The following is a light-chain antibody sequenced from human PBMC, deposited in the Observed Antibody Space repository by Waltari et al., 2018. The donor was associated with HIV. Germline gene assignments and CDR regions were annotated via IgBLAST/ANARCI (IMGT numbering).Light chain of an antibody. Sequence: QSVLTQPPSVSAAPGQKVTISCSGNRSNIGNNFVSWYRQFPGTAPKLLIYDNTKRPSGMPERVSGSRSGTSATLGITGLQTGDEAVYYCGTWDNRLSAVVFGGGTKRTVL. CDR2: DNT. V-gene: IGLV1-51*01. J-gene: IGLJ3*02. CDR3: GTWDNRLSAVV. CDR1: RSNIGNNF.